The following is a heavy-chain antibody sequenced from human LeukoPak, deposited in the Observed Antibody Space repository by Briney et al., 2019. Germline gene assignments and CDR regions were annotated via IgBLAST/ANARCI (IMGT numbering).Heavy chain of an antibody. Sequence: SRTLSLTCAISGDTVSSNTAAWNWIRQSPSRGLEWLGRTLYRSKWYNDYAVSVKSRITIHPDTSKNQFSLQLNFVTPEDTAVYYCAREVAGTHAFDYWGQGTLVTVSS. CDR3: AREVAGTHAFDY. V-gene: IGHV6-1*01. CDR2: TLYRSKWYN. CDR1: GDTVSSNTAA. D-gene: IGHD6-19*01. J-gene: IGHJ4*02.